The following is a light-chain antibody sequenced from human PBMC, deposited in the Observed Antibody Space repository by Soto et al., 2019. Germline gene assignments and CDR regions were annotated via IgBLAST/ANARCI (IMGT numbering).Light chain of an antibody. CDR2: GAS. Sequence: EIVLTQSPDTLSLSPGATATLSCGASQSVSSSHIAWYQQKPGQSPRLLIDGASSRASGIPDRFSGSGSGTDFTLTISRLEPEDFATYYCQQTRSYPSTFGGGTNVDIK. J-gene: IGKJ4*01. CDR1: QSVSSSH. CDR3: QQTRSYPST. V-gene: IGKV3-20*01.